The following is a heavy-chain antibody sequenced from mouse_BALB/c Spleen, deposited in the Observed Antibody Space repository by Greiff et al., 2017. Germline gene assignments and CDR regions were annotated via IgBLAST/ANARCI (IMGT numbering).Heavy chain of an antibody. Sequence: DVQLVESGGGLVKPGGSLKLSCAASGFTFSSYAMSWVRQTPEKRLEWVATISSGGSYTYYPDSVKGRFTISRDNAKNTLYLQMSSLRSEDTAMYYCARHGVERAMDYWGQGTSVTVSS. V-gene: IGHV5-9-3*01. CDR2: ISSGGSYT. J-gene: IGHJ4*01. D-gene: IGHD1-1*02. CDR1: GFTFSSYA. CDR3: ARHGVERAMDY.